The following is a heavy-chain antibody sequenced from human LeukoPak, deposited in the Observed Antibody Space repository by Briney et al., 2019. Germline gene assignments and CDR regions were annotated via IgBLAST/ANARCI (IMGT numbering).Heavy chain of an antibody. D-gene: IGHD4-23*01. Sequence: SETLSLTCTVSGGSISSSSYYWGWIRQPPGKGLEWIGSIYYSGSTYYNPSLKSRVTISVDTSKNQFSLKLSSVTAADTAVYYCARYDGGAVVTDAFDIWGQRTMVTVSS. J-gene: IGHJ3*02. CDR3: ARYDGGAVVTDAFDI. V-gene: IGHV4-39*01. CDR2: IYYSGST. CDR1: GGSISSSSYY.